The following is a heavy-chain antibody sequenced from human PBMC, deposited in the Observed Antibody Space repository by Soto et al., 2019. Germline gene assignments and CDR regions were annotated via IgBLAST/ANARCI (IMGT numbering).Heavy chain of an antibody. CDR3: AVVVVAEGMDV. CDR2: ISYDGSNK. V-gene: IGHV3-30*03. D-gene: IGHD2-15*01. CDR1: GFTFSSYG. Sequence: SLRLSCAASGFTFSSYGMHWVRQAPGKGLEWVAVISYDGSNKYYADSVKGRFTISRDNSKNTLYLQMNSLRAEDTAVYYCAVVVVAEGMDVWGQGTTVTVSS. J-gene: IGHJ6*02.